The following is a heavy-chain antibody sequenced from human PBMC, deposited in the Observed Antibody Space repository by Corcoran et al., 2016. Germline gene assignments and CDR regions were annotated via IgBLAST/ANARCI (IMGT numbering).Heavy chain of an antibody. J-gene: IGHJ4*02. CDR1: GYTFTSYG. Sequence: QVQLVQSGAEVKKPGASVKVSCKASGYTFTSYGISWVRQAPGQGLEWMGWISAYNGNTNYAQKLQGRVTMTTDTATSTAYMELRSLRSDDTAVYYWARSPLSYRHVQFQSDYWGQGTLVTVSS. CDR3: ARSPLSYRHVQFQSDY. V-gene: IGHV1-18*01. CDR2: ISAYNGNT. D-gene: IGHD1-26*01.